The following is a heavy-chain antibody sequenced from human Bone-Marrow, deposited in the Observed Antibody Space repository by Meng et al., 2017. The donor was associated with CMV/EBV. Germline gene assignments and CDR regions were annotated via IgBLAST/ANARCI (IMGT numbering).Heavy chain of an antibody. Sequence: GGSLRLSCAASGFTFSSYSMNWVRQAPGKGLEWVSSISSSSSYIYYADSVKGRLTTPRDTARNSLYLQMNSLRTEDTAVYYCAVPSYVLDYWGQETLVTVSS. J-gene: IGHJ4*02. CDR3: AVPSYVLDY. CDR2: ISSSSSYI. CDR1: GFTFSSYS. V-gene: IGHV3-21*01. D-gene: IGHD2-8*01.